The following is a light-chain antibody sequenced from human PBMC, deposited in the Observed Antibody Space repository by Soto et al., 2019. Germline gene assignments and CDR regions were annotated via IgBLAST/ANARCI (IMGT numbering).Light chain of an antibody. CDR3: QQYNNWPRT. CDR2: GAS. V-gene: IGKV3-15*01. CDR1: QSVSSN. Sequence: EIVLTQSPATLSLSPGEIATLSCRASQSVSSNLAWYQQKPGQAPRLLIYGASTRATGIPARFSGSGSGTEFTLTISGLQSEDFAVYYCQQYNNWPRTFGQGTKVDIK. J-gene: IGKJ1*01.